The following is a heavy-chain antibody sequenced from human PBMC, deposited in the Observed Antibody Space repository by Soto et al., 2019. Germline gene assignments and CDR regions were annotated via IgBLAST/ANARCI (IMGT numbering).Heavy chain of an antibody. J-gene: IGHJ3*02. CDR3: AKALTAGGADAFDI. Sequence: AVGSLRLSCAASGFTFSSYAMSWVRQAPGKGLEWVSAISGSGGSTYYADSVKGRFTIPRDNSKNTLYLQMNSLRAEDTAVYYCAKALTAGGADAFDIWGQGTMVTVSS. V-gene: IGHV3-23*01. CDR2: ISGSGGST. CDR1: GFTFSSYA. D-gene: IGHD3-16*01.